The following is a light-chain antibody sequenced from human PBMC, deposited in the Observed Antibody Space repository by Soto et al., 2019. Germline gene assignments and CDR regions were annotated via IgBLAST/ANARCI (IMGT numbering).Light chain of an antibody. CDR3: SSYTSTRGA. Sequence: QSVLTQPASVSGSPGQSITISCTGTSSDVGGYNYVSWYQQHPGKAPKLMIYDVSNRPSGVSNRFSGSKSGNTASLTISGLQAEDEADYYCSSYTSTRGAFGTGTKVTVL. CDR1: SSDVGGYNY. CDR2: DVS. V-gene: IGLV2-14*01. J-gene: IGLJ1*01.